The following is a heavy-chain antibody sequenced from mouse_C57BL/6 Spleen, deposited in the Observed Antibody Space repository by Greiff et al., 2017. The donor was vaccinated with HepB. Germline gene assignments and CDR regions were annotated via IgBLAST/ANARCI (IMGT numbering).Heavy chain of an antibody. CDR1: GYTFTSYW. V-gene: IGHV1-59*01. CDR3: ARGDSSGYLDY. CDR2: IDPSDSYT. D-gene: IGHD3-2*02. J-gene: IGHJ2*01. Sequence: QVQLQQPGAELVRPGTSVKLSCKASGYTFTSYWMHWVKQRPGQGLEWIGVIDPSDSYTNYNQKFKGKATLTVDTSSSTAYMQLSSLTSEDSAVYYCARGDSSGYLDYWGQGTTLTVSS.